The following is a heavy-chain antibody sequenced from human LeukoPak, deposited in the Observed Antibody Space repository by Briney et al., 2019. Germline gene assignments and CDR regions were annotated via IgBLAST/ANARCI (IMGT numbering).Heavy chain of an antibody. Sequence: SETLSLTCTVSGGPISSCYWSWIRQPPAKGLEWIAYISDIRSINYNPSLKSRLTISLDTSKNQFSLKLSSVTAADTAVYYCAGHHPRNTVDFWGQGTLVTVSS. CDR1: GGPISSCY. CDR2: ISDIRSI. CDR3: AGHHPRNTVDF. V-gene: IGHV4-59*08. J-gene: IGHJ4*02. D-gene: IGHD2-8*02.